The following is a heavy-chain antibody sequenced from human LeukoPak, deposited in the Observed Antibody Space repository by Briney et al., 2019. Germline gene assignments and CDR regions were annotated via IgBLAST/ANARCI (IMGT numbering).Heavy chain of an antibody. CDR3: ARHDLAGRAGVPEFDY. J-gene: IGHJ4*02. CDR1: GYSIRSGYY. Sequence: PSETLSLTCSVSGYSIRSGYYWGWVRQPPGKGLEWIGSIFHSGSTNYNPSLKSRVTISVDTSKNQFSLKLSSVTAADTAVYYCARHDLAGRAGVPEFDYWGQGTLVTVSS. D-gene: IGHD3-10*01. CDR2: IFHSGST. V-gene: IGHV4-38-2*02.